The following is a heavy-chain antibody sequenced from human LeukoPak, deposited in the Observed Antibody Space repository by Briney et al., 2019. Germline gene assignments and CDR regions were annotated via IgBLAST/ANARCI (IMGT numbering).Heavy chain of an antibody. V-gene: IGHV3-49*04. D-gene: IGHD3-3*01. J-gene: IGHJ4*02. CDR3: TRDGTYYDFWSGRNYFDY. CDR2: IRSKAYGGTA. CDR1: GFTFGDYA. Sequence: PGGSLRLSCTASGFTFGDYAMSWVRQAPGKGLEWVGFIRSKAYGGTAEYAASVKGRFTISRDDSKSIAYLQMNSLKTEDTAVYYCTRDGTYYDFWSGRNYFDYWGQGTLVTVSS.